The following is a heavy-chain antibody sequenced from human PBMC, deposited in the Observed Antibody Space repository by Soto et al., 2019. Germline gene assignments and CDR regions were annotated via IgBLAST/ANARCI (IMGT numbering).Heavy chain of an antibody. CDR2: IYYSGST. V-gene: IGHV4-61*01. CDR1: GGSVSSGSYY. Sequence: QVQLQESGPGLVKPSETLSLTCTVSGGSVSSGSYYWSWIRQPPGKGLEWIGYIYYSGSTNYNPPRKSRFTLSVNTSKKQFALKLGFVTAADTAVYYWGRDSMMAGGGVYWGQGTLVTVSS. J-gene: IGHJ4*02. CDR3: GRDSMMAGGGVY. D-gene: IGHD3-22*01.